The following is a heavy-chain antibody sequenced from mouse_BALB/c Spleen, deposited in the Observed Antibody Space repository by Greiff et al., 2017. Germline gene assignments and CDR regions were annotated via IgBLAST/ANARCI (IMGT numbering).Heavy chain of an antibody. CDR1: GFTFSSYG. CDR3: ARVTTAYYAMDY. D-gene: IGHD1-2*01. Sequence: EVQLVESGGGLVQPGGSLKLSCAASGFTFSSYGMSWVRQTPDKRLELVATINSNGGSTYYPDSVKGRFTISRDNAKNTLYLQMSSLKSEDTAMYYCARVTTAYYAMDYWGQGTSVTVAS. V-gene: IGHV5-6-3*01. J-gene: IGHJ4*01. CDR2: INSNGGST.